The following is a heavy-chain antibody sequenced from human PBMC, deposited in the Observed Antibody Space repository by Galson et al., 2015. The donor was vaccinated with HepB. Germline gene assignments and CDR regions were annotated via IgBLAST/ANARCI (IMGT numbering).Heavy chain of an antibody. Sequence: SLRLSCAGSGITLSDHYMDWIRQAPGKGLEWVGRSRDKGSRYTTEYAASVKGRFTISRDDSENSMYLQMNTLGTEDTAVYYCVRVRGSGWSTSFFDKWGQGTLVTVSS. CDR2: SRDKGSRYTT. CDR1: GITLSDHY. D-gene: IGHD6-13*01. V-gene: IGHV3-72*01. CDR3: VRVRGSGWSTSFFDK. J-gene: IGHJ4*02.